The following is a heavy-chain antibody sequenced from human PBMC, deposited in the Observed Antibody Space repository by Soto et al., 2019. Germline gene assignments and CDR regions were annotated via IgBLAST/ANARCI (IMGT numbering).Heavy chain of an antibody. CDR3: ARTKSVFDY. Sequence: SQTLSLTCSISGDSVSSNSPAWNCIRQSPSRGLEWLGRTYYRSKWYNEYAVSVKSRITINPDTSKNQFSLQLNSVTPEDTAVYYCARTKSVFDYWGQGTLVTVSS. CDR1: GDSVSSNSPA. V-gene: IGHV6-1*01. CDR2: TYYRSKWYN. J-gene: IGHJ4*02.